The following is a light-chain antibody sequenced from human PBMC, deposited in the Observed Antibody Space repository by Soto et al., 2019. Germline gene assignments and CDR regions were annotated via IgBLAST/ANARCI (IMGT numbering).Light chain of an antibody. CDR1: QSVASSH. CDR2: DAS. V-gene: IGKV3-20*01. J-gene: IGKJ1*01. CDR3: QHYGDSSWT. Sequence: EIVLTQSPGTLSLSPGERATLSCRASQSVASSHLAWYRQKPGQTPRLLIYDASSRATGIPDRISGSGSGTDFTLTISRVEPEDFAVYFCQHYGDSSWTFGQGSRVEIK.